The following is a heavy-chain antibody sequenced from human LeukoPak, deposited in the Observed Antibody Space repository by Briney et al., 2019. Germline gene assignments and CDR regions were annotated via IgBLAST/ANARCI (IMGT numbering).Heavy chain of an antibody. CDR1: GDTFTSYG. D-gene: IGHD3-22*01. Sequence: ASVKVSCEASGDTFTSYGISWVRQAPGQGLEWMGWISGYNGNTNYAQKLQGRVTMTTDTSTSTAYMELRSLKSDDTAVYYCASLKNYYDSSGYLVTDAFDIWGQGTMVTVSS. CDR3: ASLKNYYDSSGYLVTDAFDI. J-gene: IGHJ3*02. V-gene: IGHV1-18*01. CDR2: ISGYNGNT.